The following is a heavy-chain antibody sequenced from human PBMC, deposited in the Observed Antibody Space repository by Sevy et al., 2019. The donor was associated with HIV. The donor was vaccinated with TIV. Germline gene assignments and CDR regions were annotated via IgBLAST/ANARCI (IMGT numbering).Heavy chain of an antibody. J-gene: IGHJ3*02. D-gene: IGHD2-2*01. CDR3: ARHCSSSSCSHAFDI. Sequence: SETLSLTCAVYDGSLSGYYWSWIRQPPGKGLEWVGEIKHSGSTNYNPSLKSRVTISVDTSNNQFSLKLSSVTAADTAVYYCARHCSSSSCSHAFDIWGQGTMVTVSS. CDR1: DGSLSGYY. CDR2: IKHSGST. V-gene: IGHV4-34*01.